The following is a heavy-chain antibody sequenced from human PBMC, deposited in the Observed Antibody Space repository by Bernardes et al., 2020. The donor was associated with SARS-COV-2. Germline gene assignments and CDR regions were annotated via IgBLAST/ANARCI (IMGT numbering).Heavy chain of an antibody. CDR2: IDNTGNT. CDR3: ARDTHSRERADF. V-gene: IGHV3-66*01. J-gene: IGHJ4*02. D-gene: IGHD6-13*01. CDR1: GFSVSNNY. Sequence: GGSLRLSCAASGFSVSNNYMSWVRQAPGKGLEWVSVIDNTGNTYYGDSVRGRFTISRDSPKNTLYLQMNSLRDEDTAVYYCARDTHSRERADFWGQGTLVIVSS.